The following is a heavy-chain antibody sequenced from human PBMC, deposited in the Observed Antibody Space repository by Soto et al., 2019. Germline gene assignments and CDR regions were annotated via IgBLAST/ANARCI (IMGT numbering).Heavy chain of an antibody. J-gene: IGHJ6*02. V-gene: IGHV3-33*01. CDR1: GFTFSSYG. D-gene: IGHD6-6*01. Sequence: GGSLRLSCAASGFTFSSYGMHWVRQAPGKGLEWVAVIWYDGSNKYYADSVKGRFTISRDNSKNTLYLQMNSLRAEDTAVYYCARGGRRIAARHNYYYYGMDVWGQGTTVTVSS. CDR3: ARGGRRIAARHNYYYYGMDV. CDR2: IWYDGSNK.